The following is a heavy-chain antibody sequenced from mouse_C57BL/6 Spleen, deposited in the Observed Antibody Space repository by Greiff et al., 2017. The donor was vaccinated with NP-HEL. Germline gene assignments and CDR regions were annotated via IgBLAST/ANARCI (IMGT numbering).Heavy chain of an antibody. V-gene: IGHV14-2*01. D-gene: IGHD1-1*01. CDR1: GFNIKDYY. J-gene: IGHJ2*01. Sequence: VQLQQSGAELVKPGASVKLSCTASGFNIKDYYMHWVKQRTEQGLEWIGRIDPEDGETKYAPKFKGKATITADTSSNTAYLQLSSLTSEDTAVYYCARGDGSSFYYFDYWGQGTTLTVSS. CDR3: ARGDGSSFYYFDY. CDR2: IDPEDGET.